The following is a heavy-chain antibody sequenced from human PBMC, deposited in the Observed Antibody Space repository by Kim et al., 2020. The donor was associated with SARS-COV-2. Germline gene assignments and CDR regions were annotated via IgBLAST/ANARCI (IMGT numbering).Heavy chain of an antibody. CDR1: GYTFTSYY. Sequence: ASVKVSCKASGYTFTSYYMHWVRQAPGQGLEWMGIINPSGGSTSYAQKFQGRVTMTRDTSTSTVYMELSSLRSEDTAVYYCARDGTGYCSSTSCHAMSDYYYGMDDWGQGTTVTVSS. V-gene: IGHV1-46*01. D-gene: IGHD2-2*01. J-gene: IGHJ6*02. CDR3: ARDGTGYCSSTSCHAMSDYYYGMDD. CDR2: INPSGGST.